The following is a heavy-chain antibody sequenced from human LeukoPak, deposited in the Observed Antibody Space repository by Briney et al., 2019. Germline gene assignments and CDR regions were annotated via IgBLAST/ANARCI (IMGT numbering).Heavy chain of an antibody. CDR1: GFTFSSYW. CDR2: INSDGSST. CDR3: ARAPYGDYSDY. Sequence: GGSLRLSCAASGFTFSSYWMYWVRQAPGKGLVWVSRINSDGSSTSYADSVKGRFTISRDNAKNTLYLQMNSLRAEDTAVYYCARAPYGDYSDYWGQGTLVTVSS. V-gene: IGHV3-74*01. D-gene: IGHD4-17*01. J-gene: IGHJ4*02.